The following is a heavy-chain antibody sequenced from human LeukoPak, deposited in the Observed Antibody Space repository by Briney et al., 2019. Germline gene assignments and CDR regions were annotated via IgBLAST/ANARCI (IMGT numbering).Heavy chain of an antibody. D-gene: IGHD2-15*01. CDR3: ARGAIVVVVAAHIDY. Sequence: ASVKVSCKASGYTFTSYYVHWVRQAPGQGLEWMGIINPSGGSTSYAQKFQGRVTMTRDASTSTVYMELSSLRSEDTAVYYCARGAIVVVVAAHIDYWGQGTLVTVSS. J-gene: IGHJ4*02. V-gene: IGHV1-46*01. CDR2: INPSGGST. CDR1: GYTFTSYY.